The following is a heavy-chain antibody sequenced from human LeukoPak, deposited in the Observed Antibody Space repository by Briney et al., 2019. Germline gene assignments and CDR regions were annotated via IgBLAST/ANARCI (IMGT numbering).Heavy chain of an antibody. D-gene: IGHD2-15*01. CDR1: GGSISSSSYN. V-gene: IGHV4-39*01. Sequence: SETLSLTCTVSGGSISSSSYNWGWIRQPPGKGLEWIGSIYYSGSTYYNPSLTSRVTISVDTSKNQFSLKLSSVTAADTAVYYCARRIRGFDYWGQGTLVTVSS. CDR3: ARRIRGFDY. CDR2: IYYSGST. J-gene: IGHJ4*02.